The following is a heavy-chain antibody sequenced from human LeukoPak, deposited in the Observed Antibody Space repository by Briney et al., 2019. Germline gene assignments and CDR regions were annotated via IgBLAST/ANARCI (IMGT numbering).Heavy chain of an antibody. CDR3: ARAGPENLNWRYYIDF. CDR2: ISHTGNT. CDR1: GDSINKHF. D-gene: IGHD1-1*01. J-gene: IGHJ4*02. V-gene: IGHV4-59*11. Sequence: SETLSLTCTVSGDSINKHFWSWLRQSPVKGLEWNGYISHTGNTNYNPSLKSRVTISLDKSNNQFSLRLSSKTPADTAVYYCARAGPENLNWRYYIDFWGQGVLVTVSS.